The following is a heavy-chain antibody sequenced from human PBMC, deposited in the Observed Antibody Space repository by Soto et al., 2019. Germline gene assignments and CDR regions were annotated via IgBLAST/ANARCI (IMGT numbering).Heavy chain of an antibody. Sequence: QVQLQESGPGLVKPSQTLSLTCTVSGGSISSGGYYWSWIRQHPGKGLEWIGYIYYSGSTYYNPSLKSRVTISVDTSKNQFSLKLSSVTAADTAVYYCARDRRGWDFWSGSPHGTRWFDPWGQGTLVTVSS. CDR3: ARDRRGWDFWSGSPHGTRWFDP. D-gene: IGHD3-3*01. CDR2: IYYSGST. V-gene: IGHV4-31*03. J-gene: IGHJ5*02. CDR1: GGSISSGGYY.